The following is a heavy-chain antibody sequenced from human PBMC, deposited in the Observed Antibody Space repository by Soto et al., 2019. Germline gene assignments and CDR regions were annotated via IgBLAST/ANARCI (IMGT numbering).Heavy chain of an antibody. CDR2: IYYSGST. Sequence: TSETLSLTCTVSGGSISSSSYYWGWIRQPPGKGLELIGSIYYSGSTYYNPSLKSRVTISVDTSKNQFSLKLSSVTAADTAVYYCARHVVVAATVGAYFDYWGQGTLVTVSS. V-gene: IGHV4-39*01. CDR3: ARHVVVAATVGAYFDY. D-gene: IGHD2-15*01. CDR1: GGSISSSSYY. J-gene: IGHJ4*02.